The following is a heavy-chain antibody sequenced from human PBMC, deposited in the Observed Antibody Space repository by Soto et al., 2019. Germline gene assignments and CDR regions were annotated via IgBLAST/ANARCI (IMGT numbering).Heavy chain of an antibody. CDR3: ARGDPLNYGSYPYFHYYGMDV. D-gene: IGHD3-16*01. J-gene: IGHJ6*02. Sequence: EVQLVESGGGLVQPGGSLRLSCAASGFIFSSYDVHWVRQAPGKGLEWVSVITTTGDTYYAASVKGRFTISRENAENSLYRQMNSLRAEDAAVYYSARGDPLNYGSYPYFHYYGMDVWGPGTTVTVSS. V-gene: IGHV3-13*01. CDR1: GFIFSSYD. CDR2: ITTTGDT.